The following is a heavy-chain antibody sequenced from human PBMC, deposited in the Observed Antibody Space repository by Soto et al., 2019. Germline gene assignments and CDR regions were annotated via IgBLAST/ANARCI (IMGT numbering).Heavy chain of an antibody. D-gene: IGHD3-22*01. CDR3: ARSAYDSSVNGAFDI. V-gene: IGHV3-33*01. Sequence: QVQLVESGGGVVQPGRSLRLSCAASGSTFSSYGMHWVRQAPGKGLEWVAVIWYDGSNKYYADSVKGRFTISRDNSKNTLYLQMNSLRAEDTAVYYCARSAYDSSVNGAFDIWGQGTMVTVSS. CDR1: GSTFSSYG. CDR2: IWYDGSNK. J-gene: IGHJ3*02.